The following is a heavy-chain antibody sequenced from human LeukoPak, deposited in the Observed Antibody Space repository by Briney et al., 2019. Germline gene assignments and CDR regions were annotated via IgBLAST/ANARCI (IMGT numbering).Heavy chain of an antibody. Sequence: GGSRRLSCPASDFTFSSYGMHGVGQAPGKGREWVAVIWYDGSNKYYADSVKGRFTISRDNSKNTLYLQMNSLRAEDTAVYYCARGIGESYFDYWGQGTLVTVSS. J-gene: IGHJ4*02. D-gene: IGHD3-10*01. CDR2: IWYDGSNK. V-gene: IGHV3-33*08. CDR1: DFTFSSYG. CDR3: ARGIGESYFDY.